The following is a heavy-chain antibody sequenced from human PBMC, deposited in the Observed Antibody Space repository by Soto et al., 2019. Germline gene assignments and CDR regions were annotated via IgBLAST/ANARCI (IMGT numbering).Heavy chain of an antibody. CDR1: GFTFSSYA. CDR2: ISGSGGST. D-gene: IGHD2-21*02. V-gene: IGHV3-23*01. CDR3: AKVVPYCGGDCYSSYFDY. J-gene: IGHJ4*02. Sequence: GGSLRLSCAASGFTFSSYAMSWVRQAPGKGLEWVSAISGSGGSTYYADSVKGRFTISRDNSKNTLYLQMNSLRAEDTAVYYCAKVVPYCGGDCYSSYFDYWGQGTLVTVSS.